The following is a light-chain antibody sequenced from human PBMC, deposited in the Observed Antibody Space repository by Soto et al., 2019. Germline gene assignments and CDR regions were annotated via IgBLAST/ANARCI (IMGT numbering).Light chain of an antibody. Sequence: EIVMTQSPATLSVSPGERATLSCRASQSISTNLAWFQHKPGQAPRLLIYGASTRATAAPARFTASGSGTEFTLTISSLQSEDFAVYYCQQYNTWPRTFGQGTKVDIK. CDR3: QQYNTWPRT. J-gene: IGKJ1*01. CDR1: QSISTN. V-gene: IGKV3-15*01. CDR2: GAS.